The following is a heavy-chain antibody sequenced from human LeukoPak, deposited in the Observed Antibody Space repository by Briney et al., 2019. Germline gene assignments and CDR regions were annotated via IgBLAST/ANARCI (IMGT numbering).Heavy chain of an antibody. CDR2: TYYRSKWYN. CDR1: GDSVSSNSAA. J-gene: IGHJ4*02. Sequence: SQTLSLACAISGDSVSSNSAAWNWIRQSPSRGLEWLGRTYYRSKWYNDYAVSVKSRITINPDTSKNQFSLQLNSVTPEDTAVYYCARASYSGYDTPFDYWGQGTLVTVSS. CDR3: ARASYSGYDTPFDY. V-gene: IGHV6-1*01. D-gene: IGHD5-12*01.